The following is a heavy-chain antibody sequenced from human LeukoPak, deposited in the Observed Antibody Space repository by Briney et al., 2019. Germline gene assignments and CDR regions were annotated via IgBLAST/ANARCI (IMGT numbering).Heavy chain of an antibody. Sequence: ASVKVSCKASGYTFTSYYMHWVRQAPGQGLEWMGIINPSGGSTSYAQKFQGRVTMTRDTSTSTVYMELSSLRSEDTAVYYCARDQGYDILTGYYYIPKSPFDYWGQGTLVTVSS. D-gene: IGHD3-9*01. CDR3: ARDQGYDILTGYYYIPKSPFDY. CDR1: GYTFTSYY. CDR2: INPSGGST. J-gene: IGHJ4*02. V-gene: IGHV1-46*01.